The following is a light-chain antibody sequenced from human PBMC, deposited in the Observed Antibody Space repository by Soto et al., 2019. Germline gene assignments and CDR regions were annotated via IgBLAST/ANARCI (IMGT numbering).Light chain of an antibody. CDR1: QSVSSS. CDR3: QQRSNWPLT. J-gene: IGKJ4*01. CDR2: DAS. Sequence: EIVLTQSPATLSLSPGERATLSCRASQSVSSSLAWYHQKPGQAPRLLIYDASNRATGIPARFSGSGSGTDFTLTISSLEPEDFALYYCQQRSNWPLTFGGGTKVEIK. V-gene: IGKV3-11*01.